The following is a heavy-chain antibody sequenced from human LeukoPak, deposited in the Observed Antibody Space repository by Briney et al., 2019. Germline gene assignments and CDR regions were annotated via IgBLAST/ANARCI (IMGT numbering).Heavy chain of an antibody. CDR1: GYTFTSYG. CDR2: ISAYNGNT. D-gene: IGHD5-12*01. V-gene: IGHV1-18*01. CDR3: AGGLYSAYDYHYYYYMDV. J-gene: IGHJ6*03. Sequence: GASVKVSCKASGYTFTSYGISWVRQAPGQGLEWMGWISAYNGNTNYAQKLQGRVTMTTDTSTSTAYTELRSLRSDDTAVYYCAGGLYSAYDYHYYYYMDVWGKGTTVTVSS.